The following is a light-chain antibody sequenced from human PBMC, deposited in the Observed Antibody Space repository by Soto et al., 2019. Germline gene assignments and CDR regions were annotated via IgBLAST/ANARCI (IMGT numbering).Light chain of an antibody. J-gene: IGKJ2*01. V-gene: IGKV3-15*01. Sequence: EIVLKQSPASLSLSPGGRATLPCRASRSVSKYLAWYQQKPGQAPRLVLYGASTRATGVPARFSGSGSGTEFTLTISSLQSEDFAVYYCQQYNRWPPYTFGQGTKVDIK. CDR2: GAS. CDR3: QQYNRWPPYT. CDR1: RSVSKY.